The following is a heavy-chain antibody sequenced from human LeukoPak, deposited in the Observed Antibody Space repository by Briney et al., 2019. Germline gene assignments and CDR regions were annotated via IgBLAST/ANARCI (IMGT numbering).Heavy chain of an antibody. J-gene: IGHJ4*01. Sequence: WGSLRLSCAASGFTFSSYAMSWVRQAPGKGLEWVSAISGSGGSTYYADSVKGRFTISRDNSKNTLYLQMNSLRAEDTAVYFCAKERGPYRGSYFGYWGQGTLVTVSS. CDR3: AKERGPYRGSYFGY. D-gene: IGHD1-26*01. CDR2: ISGSGGST. CDR1: GFTFSSYA. V-gene: IGHV3-23*01.